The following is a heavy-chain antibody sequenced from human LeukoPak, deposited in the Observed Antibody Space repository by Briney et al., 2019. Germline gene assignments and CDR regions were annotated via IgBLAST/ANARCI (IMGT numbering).Heavy chain of an antibody. CDR2: IATSGSAI. V-gene: IGHV3-48*03. Sequence: GGSLRLSCAASGFTFSSYEMSWVRQAPGKGLEWVSYIATSGSAIYYADSVKGRFTISGDDAKNSLYLQMDSLRVEDMAVYYCVRGGYCSSTICYWYNAFDMWGQGTIVTVSS. J-gene: IGHJ3*02. CDR3: VRGGYCSSTICYWYNAFDM. CDR1: GFTFSSYE. D-gene: IGHD2-2*01.